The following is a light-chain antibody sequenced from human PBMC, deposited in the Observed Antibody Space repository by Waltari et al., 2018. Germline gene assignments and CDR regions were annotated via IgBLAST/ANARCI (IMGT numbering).Light chain of an antibody. Sequence: DIVLTQSPGTLTLSPGDRATISCRDSQSVSTIPWYQQKPGPAPRLIIYSASSRATVIPDRFSGSGSGTDFTLTISRLEPEDFAMYYCQQYGSSPPSTFGQGTKLEIK. CDR2: SAS. CDR3: QQYGSSPPST. J-gene: IGKJ2*01. V-gene: IGKV3-20*01. CDR1: QSVST.